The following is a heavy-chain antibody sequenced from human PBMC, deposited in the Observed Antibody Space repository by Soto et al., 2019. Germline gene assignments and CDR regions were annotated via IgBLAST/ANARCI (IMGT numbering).Heavy chain of an antibody. CDR1: GFIFSNYW. CDR3: GSVFEY. Sequence: EVQLVDSGGGSVQPGGSLRLSCTASGFIFSNYWMHWVRQAPGKGLVWVSRINTDGSGTRYADSVKGGFTMSRGNAKNTEYLQMNSLRAEDTATYYSGSVFEYWSQGTLGTVSS. V-gene: IGHV3-74*02. J-gene: IGHJ4*02. CDR2: INTDGSGT.